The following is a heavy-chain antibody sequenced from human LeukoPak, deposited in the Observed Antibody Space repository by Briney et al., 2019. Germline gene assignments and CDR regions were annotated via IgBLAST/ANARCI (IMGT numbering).Heavy chain of an antibody. Sequence: GGSLRLSCAASGFTFSSYGMHWVRQAPGKGLEWVAVIWYDGSNKYYADSVKGRFTISRDNSKNTLYLQMNSLRAEDTAVYYCAKDHGFDYDYVWGTYAFDIWGQGTMVTVSS. CDR1: GFTFSSYG. J-gene: IGHJ3*02. V-gene: IGHV3-33*06. CDR3: AKDHGFDYDYVWGTYAFDI. D-gene: IGHD3-16*01. CDR2: IWYDGSNK.